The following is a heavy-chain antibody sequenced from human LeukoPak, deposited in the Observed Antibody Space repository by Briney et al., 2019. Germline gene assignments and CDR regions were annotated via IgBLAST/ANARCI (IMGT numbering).Heavy chain of an antibody. CDR3: AKDPDVILWFGELYY. Sequence: GGSMRLSCAASGFTFSSYAMSWVRQAPGKGLEWVSAISGSGGSTYYADSVKGPFTISRDNSKNTLYLQMNSLRAEDTAVYYSAKDPDVILWFGELYYWGQGTLVTVSS. J-gene: IGHJ4*02. V-gene: IGHV3-23*01. D-gene: IGHD3-10*01. CDR1: GFTFSSYA. CDR2: ISGSGGST.